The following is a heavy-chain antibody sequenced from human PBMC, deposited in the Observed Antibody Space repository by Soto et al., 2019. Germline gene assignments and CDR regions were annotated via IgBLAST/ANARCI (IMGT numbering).Heavy chain of an antibody. CDR1: GFTFSSYG. V-gene: IGHV3-30*18. Sequence: QVQLVESGGGVVQPGRSLRLSCAASGFTFSSYGMHWVRQAPGKGLAWVAVISYDGSNKYYADSVKGRFTISRDNSKNTLYLQMNSLRAEDTAVYYCANAYCSGGSCYSGYWGQGTLVTVSS. J-gene: IGHJ4*02. CDR2: ISYDGSNK. D-gene: IGHD2-15*01. CDR3: ANAYCSGGSCYSGY.